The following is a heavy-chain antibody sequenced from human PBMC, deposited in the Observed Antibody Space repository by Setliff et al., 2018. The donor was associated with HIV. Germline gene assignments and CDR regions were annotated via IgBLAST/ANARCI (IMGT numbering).Heavy chain of an antibody. D-gene: IGHD3-3*01. CDR2: ISAYNGNT. J-gene: IGHJ6*03. V-gene: IGHV1-18*01. CDR3: ARDTYYNFWSGLEDYYYYMDV. Sequence: ASVKVSCKASGYTFTSYGISWVRQAPGQGLEWMGWISAYNGNTNYAQKLQGRVTMTTDTSTSTAYMELRSLRSDDTAVYYCARDTYYNFWSGLEDYYYYMDVWGKGTTVTVSS. CDR1: GYTFTSYG.